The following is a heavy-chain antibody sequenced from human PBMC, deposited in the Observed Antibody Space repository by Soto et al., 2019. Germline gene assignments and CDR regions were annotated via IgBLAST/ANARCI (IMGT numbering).Heavy chain of an antibody. CDR1: GFTFSSYS. D-gene: IGHD6-13*01. CDR3: ARDGQLGAFDI. V-gene: IGHV3-21*01. J-gene: IGHJ3*02. CDR2: ISSSSSYI. Sequence: GGSLRLSCAASGFTFSSYSMNWVRQAPGKGLEWVSSISSSSSYIYYADSVTGRFTISRDNAKNSLYLQMNSLRAEDTAVYYCARDGQLGAFDIWGRGTMVTVSS.